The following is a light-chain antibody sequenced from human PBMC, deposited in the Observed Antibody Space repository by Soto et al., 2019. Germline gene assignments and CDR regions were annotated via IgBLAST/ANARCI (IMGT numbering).Light chain of an antibody. V-gene: IGKV3-15*01. CDR1: QSVRTN. CDR2: GSS. Sequence: IVTTQSPATLSVSPGGRATLSCRSSQSVRTNVAWYQQKPGQAPRLLIYGSSTRATGIPARFSGSGSGTDFTLTISSLQSEDVAVYYCQQYSNWPRTFGQGTKVDIK. J-gene: IGKJ1*01. CDR3: QQYSNWPRT.